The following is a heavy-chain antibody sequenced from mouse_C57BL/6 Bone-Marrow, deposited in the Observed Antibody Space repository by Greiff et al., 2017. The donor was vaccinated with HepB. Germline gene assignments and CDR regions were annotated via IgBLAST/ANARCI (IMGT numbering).Heavy chain of an antibody. CDR2: ISDGGSYT. J-gene: IGHJ2*01. D-gene: IGHD1-1*01. V-gene: IGHV5-4*01. Sequence: EVKLVESGGGLVKPGGSLKLSCAASGFTFSSYAMSWVRQTPEKRLEWVATISDGGSYTYYPDNVKDRFTISRDNAKINMYLQMSHLKSEDTAMYYCAREGGSIFDYWGQGTTLTVSS. CDR1: GFTFSSYA. CDR3: AREGGSIFDY.